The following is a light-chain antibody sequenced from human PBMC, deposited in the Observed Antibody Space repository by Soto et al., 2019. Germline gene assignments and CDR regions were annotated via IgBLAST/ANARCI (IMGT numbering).Light chain of an antibody. CDR3: QQYNDWPRT. J-gene: IGKJ1*01. Sequence: EIVLTQSPGTLSLSPVEIATVSCRARQSVSSSYLAWYQQKPGQAPRLLIYGASTRATGIPARFSGSGSGTEFTPTISSLQSEDFAVYYCQQYNDWPRTFGQGTKVDIK. CDR2: GAS. V-gene: IGKV3-15*01. CDR1: QSVSSSY.